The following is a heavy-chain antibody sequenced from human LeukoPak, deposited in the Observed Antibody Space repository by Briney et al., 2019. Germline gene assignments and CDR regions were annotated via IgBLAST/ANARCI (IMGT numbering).Heavy chain of an antibody. CDR1: GGSISSYY. V-gene: IGHV4-4*07. J-gene: IGHJ6*03. Sequence: SETLSLTCTVFGGSISSYYWSWIRQPAGKGLEWIGRIYTSGSTNYNPSLKSRVTMSVDTSKNQFSLKLSSVTAADTAVYYCARDQYDYYGSGSLPGYMDVWGKGTTVTVSS. D-gene: IGHD3-10*01. CDR2: IYTSGST. CDR3: ARDQYDYYGSGSLPGYMDV.